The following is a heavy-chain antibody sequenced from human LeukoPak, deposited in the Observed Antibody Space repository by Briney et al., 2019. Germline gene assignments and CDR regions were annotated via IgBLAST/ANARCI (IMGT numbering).Heavy chain of an antibody. Sequence: GGSLRLSCAASGFTFSSYAMRWVRQAPGKGLEWVSAISGSGGSTYYADSVKGRFTISRDNSKNTLYLQMNSLRAEDTAVYYCAKATYSSSWSPFDYWGQGTLVTVSS. CDR3: AKATYSSSWSPFDY. CDR2: ISGSGGST. J-gene: IGHJ4*02. D-gene: IGHD6-13*01. V-gene: IGHV3-23*01. CDR1: GFTFSSYA.